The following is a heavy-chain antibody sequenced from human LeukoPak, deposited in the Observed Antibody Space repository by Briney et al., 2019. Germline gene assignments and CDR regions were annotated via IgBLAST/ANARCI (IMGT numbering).Heavy chain of an antibody. V-gene: IGHV4-34*01. J-gene: IGHJ2*01. CDR2: INHSGST. CDR1: GRSFSGYY. Sequence: PSETLSLTCAVYGRSFSGYYWSWIRQPPGKGLEWIGEINHSGSTNYNPSLKSRVTISVDTSKNQFSLKLSSVTAADTAVYYCARGLRWYFDLWGRGTLVTVSS. CDR3: ARGLRWYFDL.